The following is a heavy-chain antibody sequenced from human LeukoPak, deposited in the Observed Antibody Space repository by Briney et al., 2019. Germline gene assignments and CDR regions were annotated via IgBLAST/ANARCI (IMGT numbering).Heavy chain of an antibody. CDR2: INPDSGAT. CDR3: AREDSSGWVYLDY. D-gene: IGHD6-19*01. Sequence: EASVKVSCKASGYTFTDYYMHWVRQAPGQGREWMGWINPDSGATNYAQKFQGRVTMTRDTSISTAHMELSRLRSDDTAVYYCAREDSSGWVYLDYWGQGTLVTVSS. V-gene: IGHV1-2*02. CDR1: GYTFTDYY. J-gene: IGHJ4*02.